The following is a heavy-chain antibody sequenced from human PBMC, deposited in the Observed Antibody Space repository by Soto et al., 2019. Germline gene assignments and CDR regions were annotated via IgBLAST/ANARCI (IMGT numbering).Heavy chain of an antibody. CDR3: ARENYYDSLLDY. CDR2: ISYDGSNK. Sequence: GGSLRLSCAASGFTFSSYAMHWVRQAPGKGLEWVAVISYDGSNKYYADSVKGRFTIPRDNSKNTLYLQMNSLRAEDTAVYYCARENYYDSLLDYWGQGTLVTVSS. V-gene: IGHV3-30-3*01. D-gene: IGHD3-22*01. J-gene: IGHJ4*02. CDR1: GFTFSSYA.